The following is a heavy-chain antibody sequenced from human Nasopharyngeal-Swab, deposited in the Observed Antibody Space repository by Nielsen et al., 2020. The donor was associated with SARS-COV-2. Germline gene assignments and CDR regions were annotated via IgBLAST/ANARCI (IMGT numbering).Heavy chain of an antibody. V-gene: IGHV3-21*01. J-gene: IGHJ4*02. Sequence: EGSLRLSCAASGFTFSSYSMNWVRQAPGKGLEWVSCISSGRTSIYYADSVKGRFTISRDNAKNSLYLQMNSLRAEDTAVYYCARGDTDLVTIRDYWGQGTLVTVSS. D-gene: IGHD5-18*01. CDR1: GFTFSSYS. CDR2: ISSGRTSI. CDR3: ARGDTDLVTIRDY.